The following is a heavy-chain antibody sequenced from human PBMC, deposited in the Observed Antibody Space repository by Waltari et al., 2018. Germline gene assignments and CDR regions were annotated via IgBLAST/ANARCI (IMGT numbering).Heavy chain of an antibody. J-gene: IGHJ6*02. D-gene: IGHD5-12*01. CDR3: TTGGGDSGYDKRDYYYYYYGMDV. Sequence: EVQLVESGGGLVKPGGSLRLSCAASGFTFSNAWLSWVRPAPGKGLAWGGRFKSKTDGGTTDYAAPVKGRLTISRDDSKNTLYLQMNSLKTEDTAVYYCTTGGGDSGYDKRDYYYYYYGMDVWGQGTTVTVSS. CDR2: FKSKTDGGTT. V-gene: IGHV3-15*01. CDR1: GFTFSNAW.